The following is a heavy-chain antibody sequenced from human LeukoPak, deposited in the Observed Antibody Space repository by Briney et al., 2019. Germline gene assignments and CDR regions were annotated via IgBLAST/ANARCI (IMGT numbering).Heavy chain of an antibody. CDR1: GFTFSSYA. Sequence: GGSLRLSCAASGFTFSSYAMHWVRQAPGKGLEWVAVISYDGSNKYYADSVKGRFTISRDNSKNTLYLQMNSLRAEDTAVYYCARGPEIVLTEYDAFDIWGQGTMVTVSS. V-gene: IGHV3-30-3*01. J-gene: IGHJ3*02. D-gene: IGHD2-21*01. CDR2: ISYDGSNK. CDR3: ARGPEIVLTEYDAFDI.